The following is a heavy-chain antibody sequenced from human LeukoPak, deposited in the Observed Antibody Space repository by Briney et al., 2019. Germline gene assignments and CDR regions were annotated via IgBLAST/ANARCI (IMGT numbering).Heavy chain of an antibody. CDR2: IYYSGST. V-gene: IGHV4-59*01. D-gene: IGHD3-10*01. J-gene: IGHJ6*02. CDR3: ARGQMGYYGSGSYSMDV. CDR1: GGSITTYY. Sequence: SETLSLTCTVSGGSITTYYWTWIRQPPGKGLEWIGCIYYSGSTNYNPSLKSRVTISVDTSKNQFSLKLSSVTAADTAVYYCARGQMGYYGSGSYSMDVWGQGTTVTVSS.